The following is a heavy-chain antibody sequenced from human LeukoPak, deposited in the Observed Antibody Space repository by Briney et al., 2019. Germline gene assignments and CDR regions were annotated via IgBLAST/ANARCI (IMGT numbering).Heavy chain of an antibody. D-gene: IGHD4-17*01. J-gene: IGHJ2*01. Sequence: GGSLRLSCAASGFTFDDYAMHWVRQAPGKGLEWVSGISWNSGSIGYADSVKGRFTISRDNAKNSLYLQMNSLRAEDTALYYCAKDMGYGDYWYFDLWGRGTLVTVSS. CDR1: GFTFDDYA. CDR2: ISWNSGSI. CDR3: AKDMGYGDYWYFDL. V-gene: IGHV3-9*01.